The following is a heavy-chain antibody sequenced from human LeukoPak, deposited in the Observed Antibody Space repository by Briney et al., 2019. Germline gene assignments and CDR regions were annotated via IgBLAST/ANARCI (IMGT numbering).Heavy chain of an antibody. V-gene: IGHV4-39*07. CDR2: VSYSGLT. J-gene: IGHJ4*02. CDR1: GDSISRYDNY. CDR3: AKVRGWEEVSPVFFDH. Sequence: PSETLSLTCTVSGDSISRYDNYWGWVRQPPGKSLEWIGSVSYSGLTYYRSSLKSRVSISADTSKNQFSLIVNSVTAADTAVYYCAKVRGWEEVSPVFFDHWGQGALVTVSS. D-gene: IGHD1-26*01.